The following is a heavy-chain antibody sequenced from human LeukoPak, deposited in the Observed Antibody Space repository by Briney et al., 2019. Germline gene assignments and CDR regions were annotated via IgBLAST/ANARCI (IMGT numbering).Heavy chain of an antibody. Sequence: PGGSLRLSCAASGFTASSNYMSWVRQAPGKGLEWVSAISGSGGTSYYADSVKGRFTISRDNSKNTLYLQINSLRAEDTAVYYCAKDHLPGIVVADRGYWGQGTLVTVSS. J-gene: IGHJ4*02. D-gene: IGHD6-19*01. CDR1: GFTASSNY. CDR2: ISGSGGTS. CDR3: AKDHLPGIVVADRGY. V-gene: IGHV3-23*01.